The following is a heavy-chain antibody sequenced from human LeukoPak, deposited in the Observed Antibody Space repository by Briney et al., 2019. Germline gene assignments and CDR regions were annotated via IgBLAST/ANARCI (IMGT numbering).Heavy chain of an antibody. D-gene: IGHD2-2*01. Sequence: PSETLSLTCTVSGGSVSSYFWSWIRQPPGKGLEWIGYNYYSGSANYNPSLKSRVTISVDTSKNQFSLKLSSVTAADTAVYYCARSQTLYCSSTSCYRAGDAFDIWGQGTMVTVSS. J-gene: IGHJ3*02. CDR3: ARSQTLYCSSTSCYRAGDAFDI. CDR1: GGSVSSYF. CDR2: NYYSGSA. V-gene: IGHV4-59*08.